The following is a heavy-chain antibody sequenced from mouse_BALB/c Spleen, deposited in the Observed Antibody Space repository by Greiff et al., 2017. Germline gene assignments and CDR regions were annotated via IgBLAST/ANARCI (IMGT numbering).Heavy chain of an antibody. CDR1: GYAFTNYL. D-gene: IGHD1-1*01. V-gene: IGHV1-54*01. Sequence: VMLVESGAELVRPGTSVKVSCKASGYAFTNYLIEWVKQRPGQGLEWIGVINPGSGGTNYNEKFKGKATLTADKSSSTAYMQLSSLTSDDSAVYFCAREGGSNYAMDYWGQGTSVTVSS. J-gene: IGHJ4*01. CDR3: AREGGSNYAMDY. CDR2: INPGSGGT.